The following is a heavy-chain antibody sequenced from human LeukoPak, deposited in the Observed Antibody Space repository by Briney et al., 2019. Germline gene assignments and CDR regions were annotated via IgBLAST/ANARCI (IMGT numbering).Heavy chain of an antibody. CDR2: IIPIFGTA. D-gene: IGHD5-18*01. V-gene: IGHV1-69*06. CDR3: ASRGYSYGYDAFDI. Sequence: GSSVKVSCKASGGTFSSYAISWVRQAPGQGLEWMGGIIPIFGTANYAQKFQGRVTITADKSTSTAYMELSSLRSEDTAVYYCASRGYSYGYDAFDIWGQGTMVTVSS. J-gene: IGHJ3*02. CDR1: GGTFSSYA.